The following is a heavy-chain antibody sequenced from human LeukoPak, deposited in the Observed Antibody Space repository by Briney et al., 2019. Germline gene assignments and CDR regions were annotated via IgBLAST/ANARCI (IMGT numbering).Heavy chain of an antibody. V-gene: IGHV3-15*01. D-gene: IGHD2-2*01. Sequence: GGSLRLSCAASGFTFSNAWMSWVRHAPGKGLEWVGRIKSKTDGGTTDYAAPVKGRFTISRDDSKNTLYLQMNSLKTEDTAVYYCTTWYCSSTSCPEDYWGQGTLVTVSS. J-gene: IGHJ4*02. CDR3: TTWYCSSTSCPEDY. CDR2: IKSKTDGGTT. CDR1: GFTFSNAW.